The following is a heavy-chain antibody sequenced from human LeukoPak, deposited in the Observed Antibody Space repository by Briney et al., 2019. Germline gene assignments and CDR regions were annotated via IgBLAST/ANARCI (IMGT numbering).Heavy chain of an antibody. Sequence: PGGSLRLSCAASGFTFSSYAMSWVRQAPGKGLEWVSAISGSGGSTYYADSVKGRFTISRDNSKNTLYLQMNSLRAEDTAVYYCAKAPTIYGSGSYYNYWGQGTLVTVSS. CDR1: GFTFSSYA. CDR3: AKAPTIYGSGSYYNY. V-gene: IGHV3-23*01. D-gene: IGHD3-10*01. CDR2: ISGSGGST. J-gene: IGHJ4*02.